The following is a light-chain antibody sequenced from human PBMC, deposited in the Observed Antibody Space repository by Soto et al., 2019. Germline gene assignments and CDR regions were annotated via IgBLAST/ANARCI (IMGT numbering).Light chain of an antibody. V-gene: IGLV2-11*01. J-gene: IGLJ2*01. CDR3: CSYAGSFTLV. CDR1: SSDIGGYDY. Sequence: QSALTQPRSVSGSPGQSVTISCTGTSSDIGGYDYVSWYQQHPGKAPKLIIYDVNKRPSGVPDRFSGSKSGNTASLTISGLQAEDEADYSCCSYAGSFTLVFGGGTKLT. CDR2: DVN.